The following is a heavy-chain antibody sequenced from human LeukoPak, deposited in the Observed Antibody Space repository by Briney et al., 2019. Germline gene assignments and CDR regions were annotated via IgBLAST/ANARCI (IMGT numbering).Heavy chain of an antibody. V-gene: IGHV4-34*01. CDR1: GGSFSGYY. Sequence: SETLSLTCAVYGGSFSGYYWSWIRQPPGKGLEWIGEINHSGSTNYNPSHKSRVTISVDTSKNQFSLKLSSVTAADTAVYYCARGVAVAGTDYWGQGTLVTVSS. D-gene: IGHD6-19*01. J-gene: IGHJ4*02. CDR3: ARGVAVAGTDY. CDR2: INHSGST.